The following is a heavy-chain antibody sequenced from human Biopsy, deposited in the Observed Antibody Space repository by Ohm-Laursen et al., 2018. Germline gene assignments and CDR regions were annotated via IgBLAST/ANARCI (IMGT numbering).Heavy chain of an antibody. CDR2: INCKTGAT. D-gene: IGHD2-8*01. J-gene: IGHJ4*02. Sequence: ASVKVSCNASSYTFTDYNIHWMRQAPGQGLEWLGYINCKTGATNYAQKFQGRVTMTRDTSISTAYLALGSLRSADTAIYYCARDPLNGHKHFDYWGQGSLVTVSS. V-gene: IGHV1-2*02. CDR3: ARDPLNGHKHFDY. CDR1: SYTFTDYN.